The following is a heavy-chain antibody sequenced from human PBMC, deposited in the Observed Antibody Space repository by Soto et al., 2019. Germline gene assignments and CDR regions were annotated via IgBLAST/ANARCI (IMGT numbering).Heavy chain of an antibody. CDR3: ARIYGDYVYMDV. Sequence: PSETLSLTCTVSGGSISSYYWSWIRQPPGKGLEWIGYIYYSGSTNYNPSLKSRVTISVDTSKNQFSLKLSSVTAADTAVYYCARIYGDYVYMDVWGKGTTVTVSS. D-gene: IGHD4-17*01. CDR1: GGSISSYY. V-gene: IGHV4-59*08. CDR2: IYYSGST. J-gene: IGHJ6*03.